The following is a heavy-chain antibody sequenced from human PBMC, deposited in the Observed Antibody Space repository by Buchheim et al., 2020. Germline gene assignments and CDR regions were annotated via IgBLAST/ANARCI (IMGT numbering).Heavy chain of an antibody. D-gene: IGHD3-9*01. Sequence: QVQLQESGPGLVKPSQTLSLTCTVSGGSISSGDYYWSWIRQPPGKGLEWIGYIYYSGSTYYNPSLKSRVTISVDPSKNQFSLKLSSVTAADTAVYYCARDKYDILTGYSGDYYYYYGMDVWGQGTT. CDR1: GGSISSGDYY. CDR2: IYYSGST. CDR3: ARDKYDILTGYSGDYYYYYGMDV. J-gene: IGHJ6*02. V-gene: IGHV4-30-4*01.